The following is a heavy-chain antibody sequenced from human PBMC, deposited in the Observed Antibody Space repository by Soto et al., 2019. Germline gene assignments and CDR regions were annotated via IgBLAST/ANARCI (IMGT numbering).Heavy chain of an antibody. V-gene: IGHV1-46*01. D-gene: IGHD3-3*01. Sequence: ASVKVSCKTSGYTFTSYYIYWVRQAPGQGLEWMGMINPTGGSTRYAQKFQGRVTMTRDTPTSTVYMELSTLTFEDTAVYYCAHMTIFGVATNGMDVWGKGTTVTVSS. CDR2: INPTGGST. CDR3: AHMTIFGVATNGMDV. J-gene: IGHJ6*04. CDR1: GYTFTSYY.